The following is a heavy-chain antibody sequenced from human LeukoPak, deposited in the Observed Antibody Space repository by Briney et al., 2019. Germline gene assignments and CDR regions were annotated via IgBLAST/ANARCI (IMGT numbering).Heavy chain of an antibody. CDR2: IKGDGNT. Sequence: GGSLRLSCAASGFTFSSYWMHWVRQAPGKGLVWVSRIKGDGNTNYADSVKGRFTISRDNAKNTVSLQMNSLRAEDTGVYYCARDRQQLVYNYMDVWGKGTTVTVSS. CDR3: ARDRQQLVYNYMDV. D-gene: IGHD6-13*01. J-gene: IGHJ6*03. V-gene: IGHV3-74*01. CDR1: GFTFSSYW.